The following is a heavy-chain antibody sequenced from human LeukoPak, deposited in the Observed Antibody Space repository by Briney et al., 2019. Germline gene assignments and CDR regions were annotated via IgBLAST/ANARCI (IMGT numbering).Heavy chain of an antibody. V-gene: IGHV4-59*01. CDR2: IYYSGST. CDR3: AREITAARNAFDI. D-gene: IGHD1-14*01. J-gene: IGHJ3*02. Sequence: PSETLSLTCTVSGGSISSYYWSWIRQPPGKGLEWIGYIYYSGSTNYNPSLKSRVTISVDTSKNQFSLKLSSVTAADTAVYYCAREITAARNAFDIWGQGTMVTVSS. CDR1: GGSISSYY.